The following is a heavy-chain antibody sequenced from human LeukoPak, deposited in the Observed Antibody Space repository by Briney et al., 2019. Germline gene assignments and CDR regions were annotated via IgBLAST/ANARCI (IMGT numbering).Heavy chain of an antibody. J-gene: IGHJ4*02. D-gene: IGHD6-19*01. CDR1: GFTFSSYA. CDR2: IWYDGSNK. Sequence: PGGSLRLSCAASGFTFSSYAMSWVRQAPGKGLEWVAVIWYDGSNKYYADSVKGRFTISRDNSKNTLYLQMNSLRAEDTAVYYCARDVAAVAGDYFDYWGQGTLVTVSS. V-gene: IGHV3-33*08. CDR3: ARDVAAVAGDYFDY.